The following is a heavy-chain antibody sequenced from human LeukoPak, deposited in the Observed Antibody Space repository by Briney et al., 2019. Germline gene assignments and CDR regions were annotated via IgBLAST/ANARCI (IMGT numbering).Heavy chain of an antibody. Sequence: GGSLRLSCAASGFTFSSYWMHWVRQAPGKGLLWVSRINSDGSVTAYADSVKGRFTISRDNAKNTLYLQMNSLRAEDTAVYYCTRATGSFYGLGYWGQGTLVTVSS. CDR1: GFTFSSYW. CDR2: INSDGSVT. V-gene: IGHV3-74*01. J-gene: IGHJ4*02. D-gene: IGHD1-26*01. CDR3: TRATGSFYGLGY.